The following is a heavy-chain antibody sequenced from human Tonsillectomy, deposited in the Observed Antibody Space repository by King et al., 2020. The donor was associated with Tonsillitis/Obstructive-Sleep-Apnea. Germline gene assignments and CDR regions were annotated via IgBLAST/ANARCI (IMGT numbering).Heavy chain of an antibody. CDR2: ISSSSSYI. D-gene: IGHD3-3*01. V-gene: IGHV3-21*01. J-gene: IGHJ4*02. CDR3: ARVQYDFWSGLSDY. Sequence: VQLVESGGGLVKPGGSLRLSCAASGFTFSSYSMNWVRQAPGKGLEWVSSISSSSSYIFYADSVKGRFTISRDNAKNSLYLQMNSLRAEDTAVYYCARVQYDFWSGLSDYWGQGTLVTVSS. CDR1: GFTFSSYS.